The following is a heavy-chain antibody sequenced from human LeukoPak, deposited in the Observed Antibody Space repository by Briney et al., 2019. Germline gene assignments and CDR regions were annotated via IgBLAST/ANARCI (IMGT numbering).Heavy chain of an antibody. CDR2: ISYDGSNK. CDR1: GFTFSSYA. Sequence: PGRSLRLSCAASGFTFSSYAMRWVRQAPGKGLEWVAVISYDGSNKYYADSVKGRFTISRDNSKNTLYLQMNSLRAEDTAVYYCARSFDYWGQGTLVTVSS. CDR3: ARSFDY. V-gene: IGHV3-30*04. J-gene: IGHJ4*02.